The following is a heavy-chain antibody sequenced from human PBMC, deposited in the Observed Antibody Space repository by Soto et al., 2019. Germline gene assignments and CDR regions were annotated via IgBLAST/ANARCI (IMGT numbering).Heavy chain of an antibody. CDR1: GYTFINYY. CDR3: ARVGSYCSSDSCSSYNWFDP. Sequence: ASVKVSCKASGYTFINYYMHWVRQAPGQGLEWMGIINPSGGSTNYAQKFQGRVTMTRDTSTSTVYMELSSLKSEDTDVYYCARVGSYCSSDSCSSYNWFDPWGQGTLVTVSS. CDR2: INPSGGST. J-gene: IGHJ5*02. D-gene: IGHD2-2*01. V-gene: IGHV1-46*01.